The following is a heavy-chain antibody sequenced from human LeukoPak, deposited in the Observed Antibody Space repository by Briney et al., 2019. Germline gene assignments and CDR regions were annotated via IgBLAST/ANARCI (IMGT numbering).Heavy chain of an antibody. CDR3: AREGAVGIAVYYYYYYMDV. D-gene: IGHD6-19*01. CDR1: EFRFSSYV. V-gene: IGHV3-23*01. J-gene: IGHJ6*03. CDR2: ISGSGYTT. Sequence: SGGSLRLSCAASEFRFSSYVMSWIRQAPGKGLEWVSGISGSGYTTHYADSVKGRFTISRDNSKNTLYLQMNSLRAEDTAVYYCAREGAVGIAVYYYYYYMDVWGKGTTVTVSS.